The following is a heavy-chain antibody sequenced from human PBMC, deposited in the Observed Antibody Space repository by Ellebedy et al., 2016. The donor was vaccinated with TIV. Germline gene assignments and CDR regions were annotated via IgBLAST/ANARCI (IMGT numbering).Heavy chain of an antibody. D-gene: IGHD3-10*01. CDR3: ARGRTYPYYYGSGSYALDY. CDR1: GYTFTGYY. J-gene: IGHJ4*02. V-gene: IGHV1-8*03. Sequence: ASVKVSCKASGYTFTGYYMHWVRQAPGQGLEWMGWMNPNSGNTGYAQKFQGRVTITRNTSISTAYMELSSLRSEDTAVYYCARGRTYPYYYGSGSYALDYWGQGTLVTVSS. CDR2: MNPNSGNT.